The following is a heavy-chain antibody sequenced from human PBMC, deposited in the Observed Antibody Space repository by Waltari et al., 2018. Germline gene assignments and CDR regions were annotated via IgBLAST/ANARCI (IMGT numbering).Heavy chain of an antibody. CDR1: GASISSSSSY. Sequence: QLQLQESGPGLVTPSETLSLTCTVPGASISSSSSYWVWIRLPPGKGLEWIGSIYYSGSTYYNPSLKSRVTISVDTSKNLFSLKLSSVTAADTAVYYCARGHGGNPYNWFDPWGQGTLVTVSS. CDR2: IYYSGST. D-gene: IGHD2-15*01. J-gene: IGHJ5*02. V-gene: IGHV4-39*07. CDR3: ARGHGGNPYNWFDP.